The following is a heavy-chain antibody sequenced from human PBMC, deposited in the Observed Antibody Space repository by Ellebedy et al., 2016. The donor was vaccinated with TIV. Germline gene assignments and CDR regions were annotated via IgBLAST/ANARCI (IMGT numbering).Heavy chain of an antibody. D-gene: IGHD1-20*01. CDR1: GGSISSYY. CDR3: ARDWAPLTGTTSSTLRFDP. CDR2: IYYSGST. V-gene: IGHV4-59*12. J-gene: IGHJ5*02. Sequence: SETLSLTCTVSGGSISSYYWSWIRQPPGKGLEWIGYIYYSGSTNYNPSLKSRVTISVDTSKNQFSLRLSSVTAADTAVYYCARDWAPLTGTTSSTLRFDPWGQGTLVTVSS.